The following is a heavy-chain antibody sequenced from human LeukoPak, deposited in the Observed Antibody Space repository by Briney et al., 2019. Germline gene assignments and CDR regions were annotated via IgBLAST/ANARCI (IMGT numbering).Heavy chain of an antibody. CDR1: GDSVSRNSAA. Sequence: QTLSLTCVISGDSVSRNSAAWNWIRQSPSRGLEWLGRTYYRSKWYNDYAVSVKSRITINPDTAKNHFSLQLNSVTPEDTAVYYCARDEIVARRGNWFDPWGQGTLVTVSS. CDR2: TYYRSKWYN. CDR3: ARDEIVARRGNWFDP. D-gene: IGHD6-6*01. J-gene: IGHJ5*02. V-gene: IGHV6-1*01.